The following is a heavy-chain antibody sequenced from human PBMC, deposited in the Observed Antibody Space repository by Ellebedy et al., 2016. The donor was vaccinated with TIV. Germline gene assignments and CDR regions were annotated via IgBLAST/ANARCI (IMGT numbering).Heavy chain of an antibody. J-gene: IGHJ4*02. CDR3: AKPSDPNPGYSASWATYFDY. CDR2: ISSDGGTR. V-gene: IGHV3-30*18. D-gene: IGHD6-13*01. Sequence: GGSLRLSXAASGFIFRRYAMHWVRQAPGKGLEWVARISSDGGTRKYADSVRDRFTISRDNSKNTLFLHMNILRAEDTAVYYCAKPSDPNPGYSASWATYFDYWGQGTLVTVSS. CDR1: GFIFRRYA.